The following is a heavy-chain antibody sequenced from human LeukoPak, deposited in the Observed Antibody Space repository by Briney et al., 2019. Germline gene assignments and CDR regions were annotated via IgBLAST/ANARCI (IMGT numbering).Heavy chain of an antibody. J-gene: IGHJ4*02. CDR1: GFTFNNAW. CDR3: CCYDGTGLRY. V-gene: IGHV3-15*01. D-gene: IGHD3-22*01. Sequence: GGCLRLSCATSGFTFNNAWISCVSQDAGNGMECVGRIKRKTDGGTIDYAAPVKGRFSISRDDSKNTLYLQMNSLQIEDTAVYYCCCYDGTGLRYWGQGTLVTVSS. CDR2: IKRKTDGGTI.